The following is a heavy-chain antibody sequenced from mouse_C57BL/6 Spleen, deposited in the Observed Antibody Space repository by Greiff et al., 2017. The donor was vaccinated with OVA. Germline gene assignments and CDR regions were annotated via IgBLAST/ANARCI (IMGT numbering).Heavy chain of an antibody. V-gene: IGHV1-82*01. Sequence: QVHVKQSGPELVKPGASVKISCKASGYAFSSSWMNWVKQRPGKGLEWIGRIYPGDGDTNYNGKFKGKATLTADKSSSTAYMQLSSLTSEDSAVYFCARSNWGEAWFAYWGQGTLVTVSA. CDR2: IYPGDGDT. CDR1: GYAFSSSW. CDR3: ARSNWGEAWFAY. D-gene: IGHD4-1*01. J-gene: IGHJ3*01.